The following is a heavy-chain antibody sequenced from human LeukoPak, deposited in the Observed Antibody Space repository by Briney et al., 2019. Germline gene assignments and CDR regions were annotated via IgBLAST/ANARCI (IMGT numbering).Heavy chain of an antibody. J-gene: IGHJ5*02. CDR3: ARYHSGSSKYNWFDP. CDR2: IYTSGST. D-gene: IGHD1-26*01. CDR1: GGSISSGSYY. V-gene: IGHV4-61*02. Sequence: PSETLSLTCTVSGGSISSGSYYWSWIRQPAGNGLEWIGRIYTSGSTNYNPSLKSRVTISLDTSKNQFSLTLSSVTAADPAVYYCARYHSGSSKYNWFDPWGQGTLVTVSS.